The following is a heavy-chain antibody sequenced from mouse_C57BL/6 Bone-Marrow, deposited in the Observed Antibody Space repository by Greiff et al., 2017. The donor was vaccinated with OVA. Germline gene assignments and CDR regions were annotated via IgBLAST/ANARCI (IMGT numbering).Heavy chain of an antibody. J-gene: IGHJ3*01. V-gene: IGHV1-50*01. CDR1: GYTFTSYW. D-gene: IGHD2-2*01. CDR3: LYGYGGGFAY. Sequence: QVQLQQPGAELVKPGASVKLSCKASGYTFTSYWMQWVKQRPGQGLEWIGEIDPSDSYTNYNQKFKGKATLTVDTSSSTAYMQLSSLTSEDSAVYYCLYGYGGGFAYWGQGTLVTVSA. CDR2: IDPSDSYT.